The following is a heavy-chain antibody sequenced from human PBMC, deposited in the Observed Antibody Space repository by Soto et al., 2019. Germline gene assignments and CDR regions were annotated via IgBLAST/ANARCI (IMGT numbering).Heavy chain of an antibody. Sequence: QVQLQQWGAGLLKPSETLSLTCAVYGGSFSGYYWSWIRQPPGKGLEWIGEINHSGSTNYNPSLKSRVTISVDTSKTQFSLKLSSVTAADTAVYYCARGLTGTTWGWFDPWGQGTLVTVSS. J-gene: IGHJ5*02. CDR1: GGSFSGYY. CDR3: ARGLTGTTWGWFDP. CDR2: INHSGST. D-gene: IGHD1-7*01. V-gene: IGHV4-34*01.